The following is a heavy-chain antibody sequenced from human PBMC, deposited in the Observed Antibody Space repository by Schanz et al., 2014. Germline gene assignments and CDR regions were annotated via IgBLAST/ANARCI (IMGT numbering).Heavy chain of an antibody. D-gene: IGHD1-26*01. CDR1: GFTFSSYG. J-gene: IGHJ4*02. V-gene: IGHV3-33*01. CDR3: ARDHTTESYYSAGPPIDY. CDR2: IWYDGSNK. Sequence: QVQLVESGGGVVQPGRSLRLSCAASGFTFSSYGMHWVRQAPGKGLEWVAVIWYDGSNKYYADSVKGRFTISRDNSKNTLFLHMNSLRAEDTAVYYCARDHTTESYYSAGPPIDYWGQGTLLTGSS.